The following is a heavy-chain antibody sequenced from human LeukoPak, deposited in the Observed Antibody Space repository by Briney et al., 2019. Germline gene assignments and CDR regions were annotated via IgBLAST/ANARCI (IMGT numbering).Heavy chain of an antibody. CDR2: INYGGTT. CDR1: GDSISSSDYY. Sequence: SETLSLTCTVSGDSISSSDYYWSWIRLPPGKELEWIASINYGGTTYYNPSLKSRVTISVDTSKNQFSLRRSSVTAADTAVYLCARYVVYGSGKYYFDYWGQGSLVTVSS. V-gene: IGHV4-39*01. D-gene: IGHD3-10*01. J-gene: IGHJ4*02. CDR3: ARYVVYGSGKYYFDY.